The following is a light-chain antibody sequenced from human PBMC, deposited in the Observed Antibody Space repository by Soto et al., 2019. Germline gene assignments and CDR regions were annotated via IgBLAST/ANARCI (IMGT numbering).Light chain of an antibody. J-gene: IGKJ4*01. Sequence: DIQMTQSPSTLSASVGDRVTITCRASQSISSWLAWYQQKPGKAPKLLIYKASSLESGVPSRFSGSGSWTEFTLTISSLQPDDFATYYCQQYNSYLPLTFGGGTKVEIK. CDR1: QSISSW. CDR3: QQYNSYLPLT. CDR2: KAS. V-gene: IGKV1-5*03.